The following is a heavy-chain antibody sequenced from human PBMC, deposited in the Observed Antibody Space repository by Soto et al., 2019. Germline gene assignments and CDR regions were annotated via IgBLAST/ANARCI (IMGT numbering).Heavy chain of an antibody. CDR2: ISSSSSYI. J-gene: IGHJ4*02. D-gene: IGHD2-2*01. Sequence: GGSLRLSCAASGFTFSSYSMNWVRQAPGKGLEWVSSISSSSSYIYYADSVKGRFTISRDNAKNSLYLQMNSLRAEDTAVYYCARGPIVVVPADNTFDYWGQGTLVTVSS. CDR3: ARGPIVVVPADNTFDY. CDR1: GFTFSSYS. V-gene: IGHV3-21*01.